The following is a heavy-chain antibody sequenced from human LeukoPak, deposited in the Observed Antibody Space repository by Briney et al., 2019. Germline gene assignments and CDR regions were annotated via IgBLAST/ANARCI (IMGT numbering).Heavy chain of an antibody. J-gene: IGHJ6*03. D-gene: IGHD6-13*01. Sequence: GGSLRLSCAASGFTFSSYSMNWVRQAPGKGLEWVSSISSSSSYIYYADSVKGRFTISRDNAKNSLYLQMNSLRAEDTAVYYCAKDSRGSSWYQDYMDVWGKGTTVTVSS. CDR1: GFTFSSYS. CDR3: AKDSRGSSWYQDYMDV. CDR2: ISSSSSYI. V-gene: IGHV3-21*01.